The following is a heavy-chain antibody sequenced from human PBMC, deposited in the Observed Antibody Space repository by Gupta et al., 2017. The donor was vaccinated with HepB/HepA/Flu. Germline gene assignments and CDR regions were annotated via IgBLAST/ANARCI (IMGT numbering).Heavy chain of an antibody. CDR1: GFTFSSYS. Sequence: EVQLVESGGGLVKPGGSLRLSCAASGFTFSSYSMNWVRQAPGKGLEWVSSISSSSSYIYYADSVKGRFTISRDNAKNSLYLQMNSLRAEDTAVYYCARNDWNDVGGAFDIWGQGTMVTVSS. D-gene: IGHD1-1*01. CDR2: ISSSSSYI. V-gene: IGHV3-21*01. J-gene: IGHJ3*02. CDR3: ARNDWNDVGGAFDI.